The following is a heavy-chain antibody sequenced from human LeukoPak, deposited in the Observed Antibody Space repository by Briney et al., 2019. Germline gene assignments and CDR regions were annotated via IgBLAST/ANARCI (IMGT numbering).Heavy chain of an antibody. CDR2: IYYTGST. V-gene: IGHV4-39*07. D-gene: IGHD2-2*01. Sequence: SETLSLTCIVSGDSINTNTYYWGWIRQPPGKGLEWIGSIYYTGSTYYNPSLKSRVTISVDTSNNQLSLKVNSVTAADTAMYYCVKSNSRYQPWTLDIWGRGTMVTVSS. CDR1: GDSINTNTYY. CDR3: VKSNSRYQPWTLDI. J-gene: IGHJ3*02.